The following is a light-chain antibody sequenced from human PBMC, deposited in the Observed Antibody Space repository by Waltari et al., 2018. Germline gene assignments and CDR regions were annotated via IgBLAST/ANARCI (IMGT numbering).Light chain of an antibody. V-gene: IGLV2-8*01. CDR1: TSAVGAYNY. CDR3: SSYAHNNHFV. J-gene: IGLJ1*01. Sequence: QSVLTQPPSATGSPGQSVTISCTGTTSAVGAYNYVPWYKQHPGKVPKLLIYEVTKRPSGVPDRFSGSKSGNTASLTVSGLQADDEADYYCSSYAHNNHFVFGTGTKVTVL. CDR2: EVT.